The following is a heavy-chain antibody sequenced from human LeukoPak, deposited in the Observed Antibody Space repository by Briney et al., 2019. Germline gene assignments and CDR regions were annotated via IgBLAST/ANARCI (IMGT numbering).Heavy chain of an antibody. CDR1: GGSVSSGSYY. CDR2: IYYSGTT. J-gene: IGHJ4*02. V-gene: IGHV4-61*01. CDR3: ARGTRGYSYGYVAY. D-gene: IGHD5-18*01. Sequence: SETLSLTCTVSGGSVSSGSYYWSWIRQPPGKGLEWTRYIYYSGTTNYNSSLKSRVTISVDTSKNQFSLKLSSVTAADTAVYYCARGTRGYSYGYVAYWGQGTLVTVSS.